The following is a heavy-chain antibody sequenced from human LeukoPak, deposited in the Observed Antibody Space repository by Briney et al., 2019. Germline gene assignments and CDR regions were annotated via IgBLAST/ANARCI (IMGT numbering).Heavy chain of an antibody. CDR1: GFTFRNYG. Sequence: GGSLRLSCAASGFTFRNYGMHWVRQAPGKGLEWVANINKDGSERYNVDSVKGRFTISRDNANKSLYLQMNSLRAEDTSVYYCARESKGRSKIDYWGQGTLVTVSS. V-gene: IGHV3-7*01. D-gene: IGHD4-17*01. CDR2: INKDGSER. CDR3: ARESKGRSKIDY. J-gene: IGHJ4*02.